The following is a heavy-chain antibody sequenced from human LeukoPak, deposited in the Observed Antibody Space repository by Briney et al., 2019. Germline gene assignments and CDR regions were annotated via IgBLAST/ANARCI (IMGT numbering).Heavy chain of an antibody. V-gene: IGHV3-23*01. CDR1: GLTFNIYA. CDR2: ISDNGGIT. D-gene: IGHD2-2*02. CDR3: ARDSPYCSSTSCYMEGGYSYGYYFDY. Sequence: PGGSLRLSCAASGLTFNIYAMSWVRQAPGKGLEWVSIISDNGGITYYADSVKGRFTISRDNSKNTLYLQMNSLRAEDTAVYYCARDSPYCSSTSCYMEGGYSYGYYFDYWGQGTLVTVSS. J-gene: IGHJ4*02.